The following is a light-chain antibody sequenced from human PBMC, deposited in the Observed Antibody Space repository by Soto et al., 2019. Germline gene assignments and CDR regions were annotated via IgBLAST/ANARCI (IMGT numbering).Light chain of an antibody. V-gene: IGLV2-11*01. J-gene: IGLJ3*02. CDR3: CSYAGSYTPWV. Sequence: QSALTQPRSVSGSPGQSVTISCTGTSSDVGGYNYVSWYQQHPGKAPKLMIYDVTKRPSGVPDRFSGSKSGNTASLTISGLQAEDEADYYCCSYAGSYTPWVFGGGTELT. CDR1: SSDVGGYNY. CDR2: DVT.